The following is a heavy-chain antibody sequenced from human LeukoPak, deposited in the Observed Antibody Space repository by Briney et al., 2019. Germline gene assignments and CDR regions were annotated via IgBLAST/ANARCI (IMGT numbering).Heavy chain of an antibody. Sequence: KPGRSLRLSCAASGFTFNSYSMNWVRQAPGKGLEWVSSISSSSSYIYYADSVKGRFTISRDNAKNSLYLQMNSLRAEDTAVYYCARDQTDYGGNSFYFDYWGQGTLVTVSS. J-gene: IGHJ4*02. D-gene: IGHD4-23*01. CDR1: GFTFNSYS. CDR3: ARDQTDYGGNSFYFDY. V-gene: IGHV3-21*01. CDR2: ISSSSSYI.